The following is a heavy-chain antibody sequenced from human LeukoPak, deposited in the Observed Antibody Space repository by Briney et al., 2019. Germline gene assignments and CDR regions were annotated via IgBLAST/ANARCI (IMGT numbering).Heavy chain of an antibody. CDR2: IYTSGST. V-gene: IGHV4-4*09. CDR1: GGSISCYY. CDR3: ARTMVYCSSTSCPPAYFDY. Sequence: SETLSLTCTVSGGSISCYYWSWIRQPPGKGLEWIGYIYTSGSTNYNPSLKSRVTISVDTSKNQFSLKLSSVTAADTAVYYCARTMVYCSSTSCPPAYFDYWGQGTLVTVSS. J-gene: IGHJ4*02. D-gene: IGHD2-2*01.